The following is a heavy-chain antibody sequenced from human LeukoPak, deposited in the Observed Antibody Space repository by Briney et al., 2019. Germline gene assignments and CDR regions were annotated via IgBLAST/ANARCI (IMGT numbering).Heavy chain of an antibody. CDR3: ARHLGVRKFRWFGVGLTGLYNWFDP. V-gene: IGHV1-18*01. CDR1: GYTFTSYG. CDR2: ISAYNGNT. J-gene: IGHJ5*02. D-gene: IGHD3-10*01. Sequence: ASVKVSCKASGYTFTSYGISWVRQAPGQGLEWMGWISAYNGNTNYAQKLQGRVTMTTDTSTSTAYMELRSLRSDDTAVYYCARHLGVRKFRWFGVGLTGLYNWFDPWGQGTLVTVSS.